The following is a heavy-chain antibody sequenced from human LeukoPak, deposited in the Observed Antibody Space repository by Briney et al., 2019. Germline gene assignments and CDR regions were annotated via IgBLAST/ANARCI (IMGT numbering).Heavy chain of an antibody. CDR1: GFTFSSYS. CDR3: AAYYSSSWDY. V-gene: IGHV3-7*01. CDR2: IKQDGSEE. J-gene: IGHJ4*02. D-gene: IGHD6-13*01. Sequence: PGGSLRLSCAASGFTFSSYSMSWVRQPPGKGLQWVANIKQDGSEEYCVASVKGRFTISRDNAKNSLYLQMNSLRAEGTAVYYCAAYYSSSWDYWGQGTLVTVSA.